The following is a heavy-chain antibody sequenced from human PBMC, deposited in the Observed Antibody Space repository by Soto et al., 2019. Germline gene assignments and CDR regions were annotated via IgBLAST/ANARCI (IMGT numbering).Heavy chain of an antibody. V-gene: IGHV3-30-3*01. Sequence: QVQLVESGGGVVQPGRSLRLSCAASGFTFSNYAMYWVRQAPGKGLEWVAVISYDGNNKYYADSVKGRFTISRDNSKNTQYLQMNSLRAEETAVYYCARAGCDGGTCYTLVGLRYGMDVWGQGTTVTVSS. D-gene: IGHD2-15*01. CDR2: ISYDGNNK. CDR1: GFTFSNYA. J-gene: IGHJ6*02. CDR3: ARAGCDGGTCYTLVGLRYGMDV.